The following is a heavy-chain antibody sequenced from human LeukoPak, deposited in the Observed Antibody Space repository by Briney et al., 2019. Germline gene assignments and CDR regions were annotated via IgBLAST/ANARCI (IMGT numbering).Heavy chain of an antibody. J-gene: IGHJ5*02. CDR2: INPSGGST. CDR1: GYTFTSYY. Sequence: ASVKVSYKASGYTFTSYYMHWVRQAPGQGLEWMGIINPSGGSTSYAQKFQGRVTMTRDTSTSTVYMELSSLRSEDTAVYYCARGLDHYGSGSYYPSGDNWFDPWGQGTLVTVSS. V-gene: IGHV1-46*01. D-gene: IGHD3-10*01. CDR3: ARGLDHYGSGSYYPSGDNWFDP.